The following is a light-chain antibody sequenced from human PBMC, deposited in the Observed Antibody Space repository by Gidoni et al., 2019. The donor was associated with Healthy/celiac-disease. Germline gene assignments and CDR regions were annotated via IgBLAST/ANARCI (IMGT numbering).Light chain of an antibody. CDR1: SSDVGSYNL. Sequence: QSALTPPASVSGSPGQSITISCTGTSSDVGSYNLVSWYQPHPGKAPKIMIYEGSKRPSGVSNRFSGSKSGNTASLTISGLQAEDEADYYCCSYAGSFVVFGGGTKLTVL. J-gene: IGLJ2*01. CDR3: CSYAGSFVV. V-gene: IGLV2-23*01. CDR2: EGS.